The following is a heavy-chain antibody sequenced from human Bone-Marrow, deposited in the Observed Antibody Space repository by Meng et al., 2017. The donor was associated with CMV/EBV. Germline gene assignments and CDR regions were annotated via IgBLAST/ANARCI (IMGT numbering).Heavy chain of an antibody. CDR1: GYTFTGYY. V-gene: IGHV1-2*02. D-gene: IGHD2-2*01. J-gene: IGHJ4*02. CDR3: ARENVVVPAAPMDH. CDR2: INPNSGGT. Sequence: ASVKVSCKASGYTFTGYYMHWVRQAPGQGLEWMGWINPNSGGTNYAQKFQGRVTMTRDTSISTAYMELSRLRSDDTAVYYCARENVVVPAAPMDHWGQGTLVTVSS.